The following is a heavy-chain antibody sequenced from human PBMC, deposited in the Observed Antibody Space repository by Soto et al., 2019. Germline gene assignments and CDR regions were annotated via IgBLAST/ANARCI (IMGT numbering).Heavy chain of an antibody. Sequence: SGPTLVNPTQTLTLTCTFSGFSLSTIGMRVSWIRQPPGKALEWLARIDWDDDKFYSTSLKTRLTISKDTSKNQVVLTMTNMDHVDTATYYCARSSSSSSGSYYNYFDYWGQGTLVTVSS. V-gene: IGHV2-70*04. CDR1: GFSLSTIGMR. J-gene: IGHJ4*02. CDR3: ARSSSSSSGSYYNYFDY. D-gene: IGHD3-10*01. CDR2: IDWDDDK.